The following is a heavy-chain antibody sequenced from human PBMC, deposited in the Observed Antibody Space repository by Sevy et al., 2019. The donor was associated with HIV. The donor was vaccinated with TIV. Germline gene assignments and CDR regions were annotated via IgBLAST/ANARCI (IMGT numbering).Heavy chain of an antibody. Sequence: GGSLRLSCAASGFPFSSYAMSWVRQAPGRGLEWVSTLIGGGRRTYYADSVTGRFIISRDNSRNTQYLQMNSLRAEDTAIYYGAKRRVQSGLSGGGANYGMDVWGRGTTVTVSS. CDR1: GFPFSSYA. V-gene: IGHV3-23*01. CDR2: LIGGGRRT. J-gene: IGHJ6*02. D-gene: IGHD2-8*02. CDR3: AKRRVQSGLSGGGANYGMDV.